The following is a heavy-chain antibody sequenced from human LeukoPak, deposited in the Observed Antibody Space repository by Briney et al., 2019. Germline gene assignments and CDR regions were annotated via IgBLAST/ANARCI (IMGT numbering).Heavy chain of an antibody. CDR2: FYYNGAT. CDR3: ARGLDWLPFDY. CDR1: GDSITSSHYY. D-gene: IGHD3-9*01. Sequence: SETLSLTCTISGDSITSSHYYWGWIRQSPEKGLEWLGSFYYNGATYYNPSLSSRLTISEDTSKNQVSLKLSSVTAADTAVYYCARGLDWLPFDYWGQGTLVTVSS. V-gene: IGHV4-39*07. J-gene: IGHJ4*02.